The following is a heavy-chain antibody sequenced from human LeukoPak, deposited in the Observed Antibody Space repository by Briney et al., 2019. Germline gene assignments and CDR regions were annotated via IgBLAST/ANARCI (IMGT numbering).Heavy chain of an antibody. V-gene: IGHV4-30-2*01. CDR1: GGSISSGGYS. J-gene: IGHJ6*02. D-gene: IGHD4-17*01. Sequence: SETLSLTCAVSGGSISSGGYSWSWIRQPPGKGLEWFGYIYHSGSTNYNPSLKSRVTISVDKSKNQFSLKLSSVTAADTAVYYCARSTTGYYYYGMDVWGQGTTVTVSS. CDR3: ARSTTGYYYYGMDV. CDR2: IYHSGST.